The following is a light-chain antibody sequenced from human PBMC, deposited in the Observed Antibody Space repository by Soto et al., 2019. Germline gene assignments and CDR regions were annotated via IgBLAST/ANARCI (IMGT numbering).Light chain of an antibody. CDR3: QQYGGSPPAA. V-gene: IGKV3-20*01. CDR2: GAS. J-gene: IGKJ5*01. Sequence: EIVLTQSPGTLSLSPGERATLSCRASQTVSSGYLAWYQQKPGQAPRLLISGASSRATGIPDRFSGSGSGTDFTLTISRLEPEDFAVYYCQQYGGSPPAAFGQGTRLEIK. CDR1: QTVSSGY.